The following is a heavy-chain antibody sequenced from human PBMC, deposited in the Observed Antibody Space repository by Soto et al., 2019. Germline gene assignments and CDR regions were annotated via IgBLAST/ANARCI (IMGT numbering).Heavy chain of an antibody. CDR1: GGSFSGYY. Sequence: SETLSLTCAVYGGSFSGYYWSWIRQPPGKGLEWIGEINHSGSTNYNPSLKSRVTISVDTSKNQFSLKLSSVTAADTAVYYCARSPPDNWNENWFDPWGQGTLVTVSS. D-gene: IGHD1-1*01. CDR2: INHSGST. V-gene: IGHV4-34*01. CDR3: ARSPPDNWNENWFDP. J-gene: IGHJ5*02.